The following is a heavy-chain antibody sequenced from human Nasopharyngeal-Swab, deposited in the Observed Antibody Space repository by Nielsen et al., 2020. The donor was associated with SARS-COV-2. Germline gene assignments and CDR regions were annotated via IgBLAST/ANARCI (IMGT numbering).Heavy chain of an antibody. CDR1: GGSISSSSYY. V-gene: IGHV4-39*01. D-gene: IGHD3-3*01. CDR3: ARRDGSWSGYYTDY. Sequence: SETLSLTCTVSGGSISSSSYYWGWIRQPPGKGLEWIGSIYYSGSTYYNPSPKSRVTISVDTSKNQFSLKLSSVTAADTAVYYCARRDGSWSGYYTDYWGQGTLVTVSS. CDR2: IYYSGST. J-gene: IGHJ4*02.